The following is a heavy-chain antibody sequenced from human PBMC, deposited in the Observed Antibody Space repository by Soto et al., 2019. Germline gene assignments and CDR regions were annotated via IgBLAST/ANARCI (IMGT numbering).Heavy chain of an antibody. J-gene: IGHJ4*02. CDR3: ARATTVTDY. V-gene: IGHV3-72*01. CDR2: SRNKGQSYTT. CDR1: GFTFSDHY. Sequence: PVGSLRLSCAASGFTFSDHYMDWVRQAPGKGLEWVGRSRNKGQSYTTEYAASVKGRFTISRNDTKNSLFLQMNSLKIEDTAVYYCARATTVTDYWGRGTLVTVSS. D-gene: IGHD4-17*01.